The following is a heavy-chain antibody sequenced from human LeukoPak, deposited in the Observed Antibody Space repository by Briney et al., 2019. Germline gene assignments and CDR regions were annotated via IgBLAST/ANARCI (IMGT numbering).Heavy chain of an antibody. CDR3: ARHSWIQNWFDP. CDR1: GGSIGTYY. CDR2: IYYSGST. V-gene: IGHV4-59*08. D-gene: IGHD5-18*01. Sequence: SETLSLTCSVSGGSIGTYYWSWIRQPPGKGLEWIGYIYYSGSTNYNPSLKSRVTMSIDTSQNQFSLKLSSVTAADTAVYYYARHSWIQNWFDPWGQGTLVTVSS. J-gene: IGHJ5*02.